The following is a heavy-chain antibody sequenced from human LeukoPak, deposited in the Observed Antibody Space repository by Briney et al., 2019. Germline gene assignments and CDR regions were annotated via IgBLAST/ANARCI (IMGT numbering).Heavy chain of an antibody. J-gene: IGHJ4*02. D-gene: IGHD6-13*01. Sequence: PGGSLRLSCAASGFPFDDYAMHWVRLAPGKGLEWVSGISWNSGSIDYADSVKGRFIISRDNAKNSLYLQMNSLRAEDTALYYCAKDLGYSSNYFDYWGQGTLVTVSS. CDR3: AKDLGYSSNYFDY. CDR2: ISWNSGSI. CDR1: GFPFDDYA. V-gene: IGHV3-9*01.